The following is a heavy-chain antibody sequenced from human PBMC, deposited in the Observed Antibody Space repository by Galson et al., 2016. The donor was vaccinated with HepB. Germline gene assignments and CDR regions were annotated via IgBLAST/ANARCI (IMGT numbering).Heavy chain of an antibody. CDR1: GFSLSNSGVG. D-gene: IGHD3-16*01. J-gene: IGHJ1*01. Sequence: PALVKPTQTLTLTCTFSGFSLSNSGVGVAWIRQPPGKALEWLALFYRDDDKRYSPSLRSRLTIPKDTSKNQVVLIMTNMDPVDTATYYCAHRRGGSEYCDLDFQHWGQGSLVTVSS. CDR3: AHRRGGSEYCDLDFQH. CDR2: FYRDDDK. V-gene: IGHV2-5*02.